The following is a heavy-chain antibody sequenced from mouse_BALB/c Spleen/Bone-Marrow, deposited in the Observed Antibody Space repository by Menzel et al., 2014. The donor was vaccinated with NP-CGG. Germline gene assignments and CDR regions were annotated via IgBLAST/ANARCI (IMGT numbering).Heavy chain of an antibody. J-gene: IGHJ2*01. CDR1: GYAFSSYW. CDR3: ARQVVHDY. V-gene: IGHV1-80*01. Sequence: QVQLKQSGAELVRPGSSVKISCKASGYAFSSYWMNWVKQRPGQGLEWIGQIYPGDGDTNYNGKFKGKATLTADKSSSTAYMQLSSLTSEDSAVYFCARQVVHDYLGQGTTLTVSS. D-gene: IGHD6-2*01. CDR2: IYPGDGDT.